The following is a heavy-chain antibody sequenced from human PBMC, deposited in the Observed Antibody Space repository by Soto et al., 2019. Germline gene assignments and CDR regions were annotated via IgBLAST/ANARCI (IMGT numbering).Heavy chain of an antibody. D-gene: IGHD6-13*01. CDR2: INNGGEYI. J-gene: IGHJ4*02. Sequence: EVQVVESGGGLVKPGGSLRLSCTAPGSPFSSYGRNWVGQAPGKGLEWVASINNGGEYIYYADSVQGRFTISRDNAKNSLYLQMNSLRAEDTAVYFCARDESAGSSIRYWGQGTLVTVSS. V-gene: IGHV3-21*01. CDR3: ARDESAGSSIRY. CDR1: GSPFSSYG.